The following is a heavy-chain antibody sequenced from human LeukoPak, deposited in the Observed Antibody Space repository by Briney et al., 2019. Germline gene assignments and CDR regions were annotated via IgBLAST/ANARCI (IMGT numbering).Heavy chain of an antibody. Sequence: TGGSLRLSCAASGFTFSSYAMNRVRQAPGKGLEWVAGISTDGSYKYHGDSVKGRFTISRDNPMNTLYLQMNGLRPDDTAVYYCARSLIPGRWYFDLWGRGTLVTVSS. J-gene: IGHJ2*01. V-gene: IGHV3-30*04. CDR3: ARSLIPGRWYFDL. D-gene: IGHD3-16*01. CDR2: ISTDGSYK. CDR1: GFTFSSYA.